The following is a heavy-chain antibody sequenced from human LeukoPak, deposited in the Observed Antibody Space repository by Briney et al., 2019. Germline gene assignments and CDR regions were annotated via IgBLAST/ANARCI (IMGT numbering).Heavy chain of an antibody. V-gene: IGHV3-7*01. CDR3: ARGDGTSSGLYFHY. J-gene: IGHJ4*02. Sequence: GGSLRLSCAASGFTFNTFWMTWLRQAPGKGLEWVANIHQEGRTKYYADSVKGRFTISRDNANNALNLQTNSLRAEDTALYYCARGDGTSSGLYFHYWGQGTLVTVSS. D-gene: IGHD6-6*01. CDR2: IHQEGRTK. CDR1: GFTFNTFW.